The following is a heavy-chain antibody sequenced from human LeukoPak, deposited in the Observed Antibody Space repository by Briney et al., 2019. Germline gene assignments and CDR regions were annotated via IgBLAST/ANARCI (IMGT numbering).Heavy chain of an antibody. V-gene: IGHV3-30*03. CDR3: ATPGGGSSSDAFDI. CDR2: ISTDGNNE. CDR1: GFSFAMYG. J-gene: IGHJ3*02. Sequence: GGSLRLSCAASGFSFAMYGLHWVRQAPGKGLEWVAVISTDGNNEYYANSVKGRFTISRDNSKNTVYLQMTSLRTEDTAVYYCATPGGGSSSDAFDIWGQGTMVTVSS. D-gene: IGHD2-15*01.